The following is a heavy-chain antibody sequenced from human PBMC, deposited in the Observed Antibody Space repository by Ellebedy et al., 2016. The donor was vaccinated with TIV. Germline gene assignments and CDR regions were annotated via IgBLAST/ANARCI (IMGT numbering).Heavy chain of an antibody. J-gene: IGHJ5*02. V-gene: IGHV4-31*03. CDR1: GGSISSGGYY. CDR3: ARDQVAGTGWFNP. Sequence: SETLSLTXTVSGGSISSGGYYWSWIRQHPGKGLEWIGYIYYSGSTYYNPSLKSRVTISVDTSKNQFSLKLSSVTAADTAVYYCARDQVAGTGWFNPWGQGTLVTVSS. CDR2: IYYSGST. D-gene: IGHD6-19*01.